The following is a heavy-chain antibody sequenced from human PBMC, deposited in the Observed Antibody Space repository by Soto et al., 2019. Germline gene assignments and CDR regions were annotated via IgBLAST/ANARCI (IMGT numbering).Heavy chain of an antibody. CDR3: ARGQLVPEAPGVGNWFDP. CDR1: GGSISSGDYY. V-gene: IGHV4-30-4*01. D-gene: IGHD6-6*01. J-gene: IGHJ5*02. CDR2: IYYSGST. Sequence: QAQLQESGPGLVKPSQTLSLTCTVSGGSISSGDYYWSWIRQPPGKGLEWIGYIYYSGSTYYNPSLKSRVTISVDTSKNQFSLKLSSVTAADTAVYYCARGQLVPEAPGVGNWFDPWGQGTLVTVSS.